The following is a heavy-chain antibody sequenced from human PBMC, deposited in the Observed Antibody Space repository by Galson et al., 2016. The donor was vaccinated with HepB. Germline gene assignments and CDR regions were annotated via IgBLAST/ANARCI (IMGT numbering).Heavy chain of an antibody. Sequence: SLRLSCAVSGFTFRNHQMHWIRQVPGKGLMWVARIEGDGTRPIYAASVKGRFIISSDSAENTVYLQMNRLRAEDTALYNCARDLSGPDRWGQGTLVTVSP. V-gene: IGHV3-74*01. CDR2: IEGDGTRP. CDR3: ARDLSGPDR. CDR1: GFTFRNHQ. J-gene: IGHJ5*02.